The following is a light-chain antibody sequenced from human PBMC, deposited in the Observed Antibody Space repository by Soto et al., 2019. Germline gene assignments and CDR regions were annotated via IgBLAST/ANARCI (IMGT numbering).Light chain of an antibody. Sequence: EIVLTQSPGTLSLSPGERATLSCRASQSFNSIYLAWYQQKPGQAPRLLIYGASSRATGIPARFSGSGSGTDFTLTISRLEPEDFAVYYCQQRSNWPITFGQGTRLEI. J-gene: IGKJ5*01. CDR2: GAS. CDR3: QQRSNWPIT. CDR1: QSFNSIY. V-gene: IGKV3D-20*02.